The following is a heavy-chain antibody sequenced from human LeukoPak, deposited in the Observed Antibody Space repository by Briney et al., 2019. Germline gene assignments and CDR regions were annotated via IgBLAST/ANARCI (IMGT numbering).Heavy chain of an antibody. CDR3: AREGRVVPAAMRNYYYGMDV. Sequence: PGRSLRLSCAASGFTFSSYGRHWVRQAPGKGLEWVAVIWYDGSNKYYADSVKGRFTISRDNSKNTLYLQMNSLRAEDTAVYYCAREGRVVPAAMRNYYYGMDVWGKGTTVTVSS. V-gene: IGHV3-33*01. D-gene: IGHD2-2*01. CDR2: IWYDGSNK. J-gene: IGHJ6*04. CDR1: GFTFSSYG.